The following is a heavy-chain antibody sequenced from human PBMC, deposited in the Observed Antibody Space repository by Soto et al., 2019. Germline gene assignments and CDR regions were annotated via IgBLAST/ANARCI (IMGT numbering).Heavy chain of an antibody. Sequence: GGSLRLSSAASGFPFSTTDMSWVRQAPGKGLEWVSTIGGSGETTYYADSVKGRFTISRDNSKNTLYLQMNSLRADDTALYYCAKNSGWFNTWGQGALVTVSS. CDR1: GFPFSTTD. V-gene: IGHV3-23*01. CDR2: IGGSGETT. D-gene: IGHD3-10*01. CDR3: AKNSGWFNT. J-gene: IGHJ5*02.